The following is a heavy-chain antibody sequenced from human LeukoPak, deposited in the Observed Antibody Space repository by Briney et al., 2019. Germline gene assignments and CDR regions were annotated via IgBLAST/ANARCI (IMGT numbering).Heavy chain of an antibody. CDR1: GFTFSSYA. CDR2: IYSSGNT. CDR3: AKSGGSGLIDY. J-gene: IGHJ4*02. Sequence: GSLRLSCAASGFTFSSYATHWVRQPPGKGLEWIGNIYSSGNTYYNASLKSRVTIYIDTSKNQFSLNLSSVTAADTAVYYCAKSGGSGLIDYWGQGTLVTVSS. V-gene: IGHV4-59*04. D-gene: IGHD1-26*01.